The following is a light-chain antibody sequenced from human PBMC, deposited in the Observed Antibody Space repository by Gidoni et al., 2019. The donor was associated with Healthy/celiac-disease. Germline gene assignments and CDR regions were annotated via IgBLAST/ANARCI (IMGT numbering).Light chain of an antibody. CDR1: KLGAKY. J-gene: IGLJ7*01. CDR2: QDS. Sequence: SYELTQPPSVSVSPGQTASITCSGDKLGAKYACWYQQKPGQSPVLVIYQDSKRPSGLPERFSGSNSGNTATLTISGTQAMDEADYYCQAWDSSTAVFGGGTQLTVL. V-gene: IGLV3-1*01. CDR3: QAWDSSTAV.